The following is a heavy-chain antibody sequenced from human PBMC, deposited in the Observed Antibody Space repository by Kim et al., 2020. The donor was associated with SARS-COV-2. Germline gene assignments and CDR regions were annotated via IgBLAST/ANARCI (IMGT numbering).Heavy chain of an antibody. Sequence: SETLSLTCTVSGGSISSYYWSWIRQPPGKGLEWIGYIYYSGSTNYNPSLKSRVTISVDTSKNQFSLKLSSVTAADTAMYFCARTYYFGSGSYYKPYYYYYGMDVWGQGTTVTASS. V-gene: IGHV4-59*01. J-gene: IGHJ6*02. D-gene: IGHD3-10*01. CDR1: GGSISSYY. CDR2: IYYSGST. CDR3: ARTYYFGSGSYYKPYYYYYGMDV.